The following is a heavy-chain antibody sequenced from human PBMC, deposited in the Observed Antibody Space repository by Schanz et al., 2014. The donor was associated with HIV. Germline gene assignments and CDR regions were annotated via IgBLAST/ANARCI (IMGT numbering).Heavy chain of an antibody. Sequence: EVQLLESGGGLAQPGGSLRLSCIASGFMFKTYAMSWVRQAPGKGLEWVSGISGSGRTTYFADSVKGRFTISRDNSKNTLYLEMNSLRPEDTAVYYCANEEVPNDYWGQGTLVTVSS. CDR3: ANEEVPNDY. V-gene: IGHV3-23*01. J-gene: IGHJ4*02. CDR2: ISGSGRTT. CDR1: GFMFKTYA.